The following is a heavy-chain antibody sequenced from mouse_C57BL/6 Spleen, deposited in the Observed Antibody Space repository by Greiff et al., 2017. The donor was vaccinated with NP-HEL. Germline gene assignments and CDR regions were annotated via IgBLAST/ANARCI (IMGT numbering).Heavy chain of an antibody. Sequence: QVQLQQPGAELVRPGTSVKLSCKASGYTFTSYWMHWVKQRPGQGLEWIGVIDPSDSYTNYNQKFKGKATLTVDTSSSTAYMQLSSLTSEDSAVYYCARLLDWADYWGQGTTLTVSS. CDR2: IDPSDSYT. D-gene: IGHD4-1*01. CDR1: GYTFTSYW. J-gene: IGHJ2*01. CDR3: ARLLDWADY. V-gene: IGHV1-59*01.